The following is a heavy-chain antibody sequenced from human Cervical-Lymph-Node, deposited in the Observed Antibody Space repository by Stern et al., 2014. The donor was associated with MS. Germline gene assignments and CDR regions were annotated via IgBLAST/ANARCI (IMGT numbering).Heavy chain of an antibody. J-gene: IGHJ4*02. CDR2: IYPYDSDT. CDR3: ARHVQGFDY. CDR1: GYSFTIYY. V-gene: IGHV5-51*01. Sequence: QLVQSGAEAKKPGESLKISCKLSGYSFTIYYIAWVRQMPGKGLEWMGVIYPYDSDTTYSPSFQGQVTISADKSITTAYLQWSSLRASDTAMYYCARHVQGFDYWGQGTLVTVSS.